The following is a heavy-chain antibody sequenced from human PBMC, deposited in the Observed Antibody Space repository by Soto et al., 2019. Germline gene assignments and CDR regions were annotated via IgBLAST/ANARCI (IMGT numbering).Heavy chain of an antibody. CDR1: GGSISSGGYY. V-gene: IGHV4-31*03. CDR2: IYYSGST. D-gene: IGHD1-1*01. Sequence: SETLSLTCTFSGGSISSGGYYWSWIRQHPGKGLEWIGYIYYSGSTYYNPSLKSRVTISVDTSKNQFSLKLSSVTAADTAVYYCARERDNWNPIFDYWGQGTLVTVSS. J-gene: IGHJ4*02. CDR3: ARERDNWNPIFDY.